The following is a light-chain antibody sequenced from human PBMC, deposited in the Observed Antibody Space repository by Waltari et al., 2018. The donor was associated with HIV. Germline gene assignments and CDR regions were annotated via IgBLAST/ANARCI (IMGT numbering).Light chain of an antibody. CDR2: DAS. Sequence: EIVLTQSPATLSLSPGERATLSCGASQSFSSSYLAWYKQKPGLAPRLLIYDASSRATGIPDRFSGSGSGTDFTLTISRLEHEDFAVYYCQQYGSSPKTFGQGTKVEIK. CDR1: QSFSSSY. J-gene: IGKJ1*01. CDR3: QQYGSSPKT. V-gene: IGKV3D-20*01.